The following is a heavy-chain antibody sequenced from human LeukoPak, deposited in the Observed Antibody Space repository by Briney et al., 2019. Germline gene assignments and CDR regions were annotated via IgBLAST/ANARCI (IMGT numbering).Heavy chain of an antibody. CDR2: IYYSGST. CDR3: ARHHYCSSTSCHDAFDI. J-gene: IGHJ3*02. V-gene: IGHV4-39*07. Sequence: SETLSLTCTVSGGSISSSSYYWGWIRQPPGKGLEWIGSIYYSGSTYYNPSLKSRVTISVDTSKNQFSLKLSSVTAADTAVYYCARHHYCSSTSCHDAFDIWGQGTMVTVSS. CDR1: GGSISSSSYY. D-gene: IGHD2-2*01.